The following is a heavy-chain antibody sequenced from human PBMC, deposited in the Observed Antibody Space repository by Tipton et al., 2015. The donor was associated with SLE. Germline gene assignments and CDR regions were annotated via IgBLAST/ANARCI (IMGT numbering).Heavy chain of an antibody. CDR1: GGSISSFY. V-gene: IGHV4-59*08. Sequence: GLVKPSETLSLTCTVSGGSISSFYWSWIRQPPGKGLEWIGYIYYSGSTHYNPSLKSRVTISVDTSKNQFSLKLSSVSAADTAVYYCARHSTRAAAFDPWGQGTLVTVSS. CDR3: ARHSTRAAAFDP. D-gene: IGHD6-13*01. J-gene: IGHJ5*02. CDR2: IYYSGST.